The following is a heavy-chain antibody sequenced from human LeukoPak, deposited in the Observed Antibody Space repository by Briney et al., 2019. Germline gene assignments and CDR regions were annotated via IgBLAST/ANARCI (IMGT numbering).Heavy chain of an antibody. CDR3: ARVSSSGCIGY. CDR1: GGSLSTYY. Sequence: SETLSLTCTVSGGSLSTYYWTWIRQPPGKGLEYIGYIYYSGNTSYNPSLKSRVTMSVDTSKNQFSLKLSSVTAADTAAYYCARVSSSGCIGYWGQGTLVTVSS. CDR2: IYYSGNT. V-gene: IGHV4-59*01. J-gene: IGHJ4*02. D-gene: IGHD6-19*01.